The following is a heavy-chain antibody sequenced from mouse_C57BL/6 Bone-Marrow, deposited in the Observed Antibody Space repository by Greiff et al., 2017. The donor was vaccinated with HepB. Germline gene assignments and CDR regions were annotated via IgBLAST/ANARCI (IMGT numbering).Heavy chain of an antibody. V-gene: IGHV7-3*01. CDR3: ASYDGSSFWFAY. CDR1: GFTFTDYY. J-gene: IGHJ3*01. Sequence: EVQVVESGGGLVQPGGSLSLSCAASGFTFTDYYMSWVRQPPGKALEWLGFIRNKANGYTTEYSVSVKGRFTISRVNSQSILYLQMNALRAEDSATYYCASYDGSSFWFAYWGQGTLVAVSA. D-gene: IGHD1-1*01. CDR2: IRNKANGYTT.